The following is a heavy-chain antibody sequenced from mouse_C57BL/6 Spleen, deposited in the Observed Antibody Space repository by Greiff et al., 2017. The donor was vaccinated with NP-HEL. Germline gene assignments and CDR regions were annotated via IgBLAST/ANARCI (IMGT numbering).Heavy chain of an antibody. Sequence: QVQLQQSGPELVKPGASVKISCKASGYAFSSSWMNWVKQRPGKGLEWIGRIYPGDGDTNYNGKFKGKATLTADKSSSTAYMQLSSLTSEDSAVYFYAGSSYYGSSPGFAYWGQGTLVTVSA. D-gene: IGHD1-1*01. CDR2: IYPGDGDT. V-gene: IGHV1-82*01. CDR1: GYAFSSSW. J-gene: IGHJ3*01. CDR3: AGSSYYGSSPGFAY.